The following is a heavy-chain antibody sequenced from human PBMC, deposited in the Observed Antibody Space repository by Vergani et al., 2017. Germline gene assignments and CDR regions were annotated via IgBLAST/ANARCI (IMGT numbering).Heavy chain of an antibody. J-gene: IGHJ4*03. V-gene: IGHV1-46*03. D-gene: IGHD3-9*01. CDR1: GYTFSNYY. CDR3: ARGDDGILAGYRY. CDR2: INPSGGNT. Sequence: QVQVVQSGAEVKKSGASVKVSCKTSGYTFSNYYMHWVRQAPGQGLEWMGIINPSGGNTNYAQKFQGGVTMNRDTSTSTVYMVLSSLRSEDTAIYYCARGDDGILAGYRYWGQGTLVTVS.